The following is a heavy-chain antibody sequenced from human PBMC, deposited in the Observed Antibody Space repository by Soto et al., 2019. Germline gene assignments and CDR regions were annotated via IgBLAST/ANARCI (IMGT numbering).Heavy chain of an antibody. CDR1: GGSISSSSYY. Sequence: SETLSLTCTVSGGSISSSSYYWGWIRQPPGKGLEWIGSIYYSGSTYYNPSLKGRFTISRDNAKNSLYLQMNSLRAEDTALYYCARLRYSGGSGNFDYWGQGTQVTVSS. D-gene: IGHD1-26*01. CDR3: ARLRYSGGSGNFDY. CDR2: IYYSGST. J-gene: IGHJ4*02. V-gene: IGHV4-39*02.